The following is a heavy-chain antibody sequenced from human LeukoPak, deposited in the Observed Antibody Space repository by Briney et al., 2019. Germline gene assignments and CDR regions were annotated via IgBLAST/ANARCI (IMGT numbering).Heavy chain of an antibody. CDR3: ARREVGVPAAIRGPSYYYYYMDV. J-gene: IGHJ6*03. CDR2: IWYDGSNK. V-gene: IGHV3-33*01. Sequence: PGGSLRLSCAASGFTLSSYGMHWVRQAPGKGLEWEAVIWYDGSNKYYADSVKGRFTISRDNSKNTLYLQMNSLRAEDTAVYYCARREVGVPAAIRGPSYYYYYMDVWGKGTTVTVSS. D-gene: IGHD2-2*02. CDR1: GFTLSSYG.